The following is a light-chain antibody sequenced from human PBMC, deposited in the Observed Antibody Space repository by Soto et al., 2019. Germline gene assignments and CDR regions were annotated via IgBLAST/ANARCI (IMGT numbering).Light chain of an antibody. Sequence: QSGLTQPPSASGSPGQSVTISCTGTSSDVGGYNYVSWYQQHPGKAPKLMIYDVSKRPSGVPDRFSGSKSGNTASLIVSGLQAEDEADYYCSSYAGTNIVVFGGGTKLTVL. CDR3: SSYAGTNIVV. CDR2: DVS. CDR1: SSDVGGYNY. V-gene: IGLV2-8*01. J-gene: IGLJ2*01.